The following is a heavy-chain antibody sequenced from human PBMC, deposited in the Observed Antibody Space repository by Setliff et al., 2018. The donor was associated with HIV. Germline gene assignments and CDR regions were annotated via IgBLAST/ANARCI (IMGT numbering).Heavy chain of an antibody. CDR3: ARDRRYSGTYHIDY. J-gene: IGHJ4*02. V-gene: IGHV1-69*10. CDR1: GDTFSTYA. Sequence: SVKVSCKTSGDTFSTYAISWVRQAPGQGLEWMGGIIPSLTIANYEHKFQGRVTITADKSTTTAYMELKSLKSEDTAMYYCARDRRYSGTYHIDYWGQGTRVTVSS. CDR2: IIPSLTIA. D-gene: IGHD1-26*01.